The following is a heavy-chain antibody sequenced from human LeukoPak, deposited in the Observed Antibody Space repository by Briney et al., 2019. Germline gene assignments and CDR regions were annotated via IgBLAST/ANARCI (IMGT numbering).Heavy chain of an antibody. Sequence: ASVKVSCKASGYTFTSYGISWVRQAPGQGLEWMGWISAYNGNTNYAQKFQGRVTITADESTSTAYMELSSLRSEDTAVYYCARDVGFGERQNDYWGQGTLVTVSS. V-gene: IGHV1-18*01. J-gene: IGHJ4*02. CDR1: GYTFTSYG. CDR3: ARDVGFGERQNDY. CDR2: ISAYNGNT. D-gene: IGHD3-10*01.